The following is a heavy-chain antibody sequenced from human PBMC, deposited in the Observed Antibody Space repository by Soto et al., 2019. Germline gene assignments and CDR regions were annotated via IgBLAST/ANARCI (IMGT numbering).Heavy chain of an antibody. CDR2: IYYSGST. V-gene: IGHV4-31*03. CDR1: GGSISSGGYY. CDR3: AREMRAASDAFDI. D-gene: IGHD6-25*01. J-gene: IGHJ3*02. Sequence: SETLSLTGTVSGGSISSGGYYWSWIRQHPGKGLEWIGYIYYSGSTYYNPSLKSRVTISVDTSKNQFSLKLSSVTAADTAVYYCAREMRAASDAFDIWGQGTMVTVSS.